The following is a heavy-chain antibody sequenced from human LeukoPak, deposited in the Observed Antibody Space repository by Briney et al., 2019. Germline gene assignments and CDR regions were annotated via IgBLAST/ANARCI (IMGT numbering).Heavy chain of an antibody. J-gene: IGHJ5*02. V-gene: IGHV4-59*01. Sequence: PSETLSLTCTVSGDSISTYYWSWIRQPPGKGLEWIGYIYYSGSTNYNPSLKSRVTVSVDTSKNQFSLKLNSVTAADTAVYYCARVLMVYAIGPWRWFDPWGQGTLVTVSS. CDR2: IYYSGST. CDR1: GDSISTYY. D-gene: IGHD2-8*01. CDR3: ARVLMVYAIGPWRWFDP.